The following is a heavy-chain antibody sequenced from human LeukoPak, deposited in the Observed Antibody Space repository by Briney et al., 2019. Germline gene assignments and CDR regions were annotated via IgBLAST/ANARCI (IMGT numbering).Heavy chain of an antibody. CDR2: ISWDSGSQ. J-gene: IGHJ3*01. V-gene: IGHV3-9*01. CDR1: GFSLEDYA. D-gene: IGHD3-9*01. Sequence: GGSLRLSCVGSGFSLEDYAMHWVRQVPGEGLEWVSSISWDSGSQAYTDSVKGRFTISRDNDKHSLYLQMNSLRLEDTAFYYCIKDMGFDLLKDAFHVWGQGTLVTVSS. CDR3: IKDMGFDLLKDAFHV.